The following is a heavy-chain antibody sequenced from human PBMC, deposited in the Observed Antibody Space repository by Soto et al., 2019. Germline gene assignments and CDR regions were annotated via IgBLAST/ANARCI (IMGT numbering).Heavy chain of an antibody. J-gene: IGHJ3*02. CDR1: GFTFDDYA. D-gene: IGHD3-22*01. CDR3: ARETDYYDSSGYYYGAFDI. Sequence: PGGSLSLAXAASGFTFDDYAMHWVRQAPGKGLEWLSGISWNSGSIGYADSVKGRFTISRDNAKNSLYLQMNSLRAEDTALYYCARETDYYDSSGYYYGAFDIWGQGTMVTVS. V-gene: IGHV3-9*01. CDR2: ISWNSGSI.